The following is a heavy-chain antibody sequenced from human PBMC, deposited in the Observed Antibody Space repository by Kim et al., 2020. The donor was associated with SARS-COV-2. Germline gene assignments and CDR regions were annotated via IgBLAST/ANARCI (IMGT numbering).Heavy chain of an antibody. V-gene: IGHV3-64D*09. D-gene: IGHD3-9*01. CDR2: ISSNGGST. CDR3: VKDSTPPVLRYFDWSSGADY. J-gene: IGHJ4*02. CDR1: GFTFSSYA. Sequence: GGSLRLSCSASGFTFSSYAMHWVRQAPGKGLEYVSAISSNGGSTYYADSVKGRFTIPRDNSKNTLYLQMSSLRAEDTAVYYCVKDSTPPVLRYFDWSSGADYWGQGTLVTVSS.